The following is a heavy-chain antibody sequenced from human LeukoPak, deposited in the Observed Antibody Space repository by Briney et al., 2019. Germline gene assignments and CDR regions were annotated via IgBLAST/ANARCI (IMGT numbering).Heavy chain of an antibody. V-gene: IGHV4-39*01. Sequence: SETLSLTCTVSGGSISSSNYYWGWIRQPPGKAREWIGSIYYSGSTYYNPSLKGRVTISVDTSKNQFSLKVSSVTAADTAVYYCARSYGSGSSAGYWGQGTLVTVSS. CDR2: IYYSGST. D-gene: IGHD3-10*01. CDR1: GGSISSSNYY. J-gene: IGHJ4*02. CDR3: ARSYGSGSSAGY.